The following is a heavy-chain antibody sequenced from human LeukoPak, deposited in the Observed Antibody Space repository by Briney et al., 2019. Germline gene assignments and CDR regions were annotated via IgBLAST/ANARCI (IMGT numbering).Heavy chain of an antibody. V-gene: IGHV1-46*01. D-gene: IGHD6-19*01. CDR2: INPSGGTT. Sequence: GASVTVSCKTSGYTFTTYYMHWVRQAPGQGLEWMGIINPSGGTTNYAQKFQGRVTMTRDTSTTTLYMELSSLRSEDTAVCYCARGRPGSGWSFDYWGQGTLVTVSS. CDR1: GYTFTTYY. CDR3: ARGRPGSGWSFDY. J-gene: IGHJ4*02.